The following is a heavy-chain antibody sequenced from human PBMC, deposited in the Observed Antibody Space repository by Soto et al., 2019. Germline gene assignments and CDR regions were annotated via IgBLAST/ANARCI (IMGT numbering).Heavy chain of an antibody. D-gene: IGHD2-2*01. CDR3: ARPRDCSSTSCYGALDP. CDR2: IYYSGST. V-gene: IGHV4-59*08. J-gene: IGHJ5*02. CDR1: GGSISSYY. Sequence: QVQLQESGPGLVKPSETLSLTCTVSGGSISSYYWSWIRQPPGKGLEWIGYIYYSGSTNYNPSLKIRVTISVDTSKNQFSLKLSSVTAADTAVYYCARPRDCSSTSCYGALDPWGQGTLVTVSS.